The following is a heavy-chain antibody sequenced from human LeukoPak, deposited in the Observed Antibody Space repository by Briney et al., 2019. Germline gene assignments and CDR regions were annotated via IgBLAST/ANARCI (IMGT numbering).Heavy chain of an antibody. CDR2: IFFTGNT. CDR3: ARGASSSSGGEVYYYYYMDV. J-gene: IGHJ6*03. V-gene: IGHV4-59*08. D-gene: IGHD6-6*01. Sequence: PSETLSLTCTVSGGSISSYYWSWIRQPPGEALQWIGYIFFTGNTNYNPSLRSRVTISIDTSKNQFSLKLSSVTAADTAVYYCARGASSSSGGEVYYYYYMDVWGKGTTVTVSS. CDR1: GGSISSYY.